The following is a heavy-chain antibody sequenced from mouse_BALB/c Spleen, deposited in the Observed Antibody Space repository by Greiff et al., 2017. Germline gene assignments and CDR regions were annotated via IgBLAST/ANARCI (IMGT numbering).Heavy chain of an antibody. Sequence: DVKLVESGGGLVQPGGSRKLSCAASGFTFSSFGMHWVRQAPEKGLEWVAYISSGSSTIYYADTVKGRFTISRDNPKNTLFLQMTSLRSEDTAMYYCARSLPFDYWGQGTTLTVSS. CDR2: ISSGSSTI. D-gene: IGHD2-10*01. CDR1: GFTFSSFG. V-gene: IGHV5-17*02. CDR3: ARSLPFDY. J-gene: IGHJ2*01.